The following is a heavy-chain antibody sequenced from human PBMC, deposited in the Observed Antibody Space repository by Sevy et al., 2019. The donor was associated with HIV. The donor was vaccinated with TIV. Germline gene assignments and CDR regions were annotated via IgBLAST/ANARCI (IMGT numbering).Heavy chain of an antibody. V-gene: IGHV3-7*01. CDR1: GFNIRTHW. Sequence: GESLKISCAASGFNIRTHWMLWVRQAPGKGLEWVANINEDGSTKYYLDSVKGRFTISRDNAENSVFLQMNSLRVEDTAVYYCARDDHWAFDYWGQGALVTVSS. J-gene: IGHJ4*02. D-gene: IGHD7-27*01. CDR2: INEDGSTK. CDR3: ARDDHWAFDY.